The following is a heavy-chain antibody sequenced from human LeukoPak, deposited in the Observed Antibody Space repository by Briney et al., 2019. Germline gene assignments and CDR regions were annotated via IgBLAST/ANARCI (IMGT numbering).Heavy chain of an antibody. Sequence: PGGSLRLSCAASGFTFSSYSMNWVRQAPGKGLEWVSSISSSSSYIYYADSVKGRFTISRDNAKNSLYLQMNSLRAEDTAVYYCARGITGTPYYFDYWGQGTLVTVSS. D-gene: IGHD1-7*01. CDR3: ARGITGTPYYFDY. V-gene: IGHV3-21*01. J-gene: IGHJ4*02. CDR2: ISSSSSYI. CDR1: GFTFSSYS.